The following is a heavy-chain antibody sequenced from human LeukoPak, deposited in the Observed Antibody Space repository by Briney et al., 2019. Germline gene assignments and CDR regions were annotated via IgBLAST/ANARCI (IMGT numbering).Heavy chain of an antibody. CDR1: GFTFSSYA. J-gene: IGHJ4*02. D-gene: IGHD5-24*01. CDR3: ARGAARMVEMGTMISFEY. CDR2: ISYDGSNK. V-gene: IGHV3-30*04. Sequence: GGSLRLSCAASGFTFSSYAMHWVRQAPGKGLEWVAVISYDGSNKKYADSAKGRFTISRVNSQKTLCLQMNSLRAEDAAVYYCARGAARMVEMGTMISFEYWGQGTLVTVSS.